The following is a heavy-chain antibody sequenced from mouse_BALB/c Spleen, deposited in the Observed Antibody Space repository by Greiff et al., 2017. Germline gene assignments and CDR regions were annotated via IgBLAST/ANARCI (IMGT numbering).Heavy chain of an antibody. CDR2: ISSGSSTI. J-gene: IGHJ1*01. Sequence: DVKLVESGGGLVQPGGSRKLSCAASGFTFSSFGMHWVRQAPEKGLEWVAYISSGSSTIYYADTVKGRFTISRDNPKNTLFLQMTSLRSEDTAMYYCARGGYGYDVSWYFDVWGAGTTVTVSS. CDR3: ARGGYGYDVSWYFDV. D-gene: IGHD2-2*01. CDR1: GFTFSSFG. V-gene: IGHV5-17*02.